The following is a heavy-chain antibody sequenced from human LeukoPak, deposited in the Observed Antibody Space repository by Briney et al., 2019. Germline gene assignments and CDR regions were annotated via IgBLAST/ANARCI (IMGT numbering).Heavy chain of an antibody. CDR2: ISGSGGST. D-gene: IGHD2-15*01. J-gene: IGHJ6*03. V-gene: IGHV3-23*01. CDR1: GFTFSSYA. Sequence: PGGSLRLSCAASGFTFSSYAMSWVRQAPGKGLEWVSAISGSGGSTYYADSAKGRFTISRDNSKNTLYLQMNSLRAEDTAVYYCAKDRDIQEYYYYYMDVWGKGTTVTVSS. CDR3: AKDRDIQEYYYYYMDV.